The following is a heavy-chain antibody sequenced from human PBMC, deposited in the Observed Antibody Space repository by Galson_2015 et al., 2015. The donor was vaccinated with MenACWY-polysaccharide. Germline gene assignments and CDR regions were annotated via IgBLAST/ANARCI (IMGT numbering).Heavy chain of an antibody. CDR2: INSDASST. Sequence: LRLSCAASGFTFSNNWIHWVRQAPGKGLVWVSRINSDASSTAYADSVKGRFTISRDNAKNTLYLQMNSLRVEDTAVYYRVGPLGRGGTGAYGMDAWGQGTTVTVSS. J-gene: IGHJ6*02. V-gene: IGHV3-74*01. CDR3: VGPLGRGGTGAYGMDA. CDR1: GFTFSNNW. D-gene: IGHD3-10*01.